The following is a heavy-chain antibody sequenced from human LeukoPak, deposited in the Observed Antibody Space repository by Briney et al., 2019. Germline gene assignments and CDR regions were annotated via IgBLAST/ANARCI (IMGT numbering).Heavy chain of an antibody. J-gene: IGHJ6*02. CDR3: EKEGYDRSGYYYYGMDV. D-gene: IGHD3-22*01. Sequence: GGSLRLSCAASGFTFDDYAMHWVRQAPGKGLEWVSGISCNGSSIGYADSVKGRFTISRDNAKNSLYLQMNSLRAEDTALYYCEKEGYDRSGYYYYGMDVWGQGTTVTVSS. V-gene: IGHV3-9*01. CDR1: GFTFDDYA. CDR2: ISCNGSSI.